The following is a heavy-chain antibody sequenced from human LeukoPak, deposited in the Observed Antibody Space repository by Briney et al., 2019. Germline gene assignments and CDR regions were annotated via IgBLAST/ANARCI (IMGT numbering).Heavy chain of an antibody. D-gene: IGHD2-2*01. CDR1: GFSFSDYY. V-gene: IGHV3-11*04. CDR2: ISSSGSTI. Sequence: GGSLRLSCAASGFSFSDYYMSWIRQAPGKGLEWVSYISSSGSTIYYADSVKGRFTISRDNAKNSLYLQMNSLRAEDTAVYYCASEGRYCSSTSCSADYWGQGTLVTVSS. J-gene: IGHJ4*02. CDR3: ASEGRYCSSTSCSADY.